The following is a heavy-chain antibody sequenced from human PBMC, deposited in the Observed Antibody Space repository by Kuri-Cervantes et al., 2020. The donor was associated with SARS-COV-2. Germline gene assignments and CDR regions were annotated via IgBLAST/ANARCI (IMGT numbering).Heavy chain of an antibody. CDR1: GYTFTSYD. J-gene: IGHJ4*02. V-gene: IGHV1-18*01. CDR2: MNPNSGNT. CDR3: ARGKEMATETTLDY. D-gene: IGHD5-24*01. Sequence: ASVKVSCKASGYTFTSYDINWVRQATGQGLEWMGWMNPNSGNTNYAQKLQGRVTMTTDTSTSTAYMELRSLRSDDTAVYYCARGKEMATETTLDYWGQGTLVTVSS.